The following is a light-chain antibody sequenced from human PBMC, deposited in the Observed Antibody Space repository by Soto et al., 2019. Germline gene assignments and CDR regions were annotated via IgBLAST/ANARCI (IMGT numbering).Light chain of an antibody. V-gene: IGKV3-20*01. CDR1: QSVSSSY. CDR3: QQRT. J-gene: IGKJ1*01. Sequence: EIVFTQSPGTLSLSPGERATLSCRASQSVSSSYLAWYQQKPGQAPRLLIYGASSRATGIPDRFSGSGSGTDFTLTISRLEPEDFAVYYCQQRTFGQGTKVDIK. CDR2: GAS.